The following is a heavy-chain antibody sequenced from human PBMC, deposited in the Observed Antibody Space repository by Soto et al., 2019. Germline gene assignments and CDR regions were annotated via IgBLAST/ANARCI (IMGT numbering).Heavy chain of an antibody. D-gene: IGHD3-10*01. CDR1: GYTFTNYW. CDR2: IYPGDSDT. J-gene: IGHJ5*02. V-gene: IGHV5-51*01. CDR3: ARHWGSVALGWFDP. Sequence: PGESLKISCKGSGYTFTNYWIVWVRQIPGKGLEWMGIIYPGDSDTRYSPSFQGRVTISADRSISTAYLQWSSLKASDTAMYYCARHWGSVALGWFDPWGQGTLATVPS.